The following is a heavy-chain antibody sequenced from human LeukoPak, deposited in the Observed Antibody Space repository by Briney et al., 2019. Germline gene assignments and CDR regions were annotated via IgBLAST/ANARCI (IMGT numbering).Heavy chain of an antibody. CDR2: LYSGGSA. Sequence: PGGSLRLSCAASGFNVSSNYMSWVRQAPGTGLEWVSLLYSGGSAFHADSVKGRFTISRDNSKNTLYLQLNSLRAEDTAVYYSARAGGGYRYGYYYHFYMDVWGKGTTVTVSS. V-gene: IGHV3-53*01. D-gene: IGHD5-18*01. CDR1: GFNVSSNY. J-gene: IGHJ6*03. CDR3: ARAGGGYRYGYYYHFYMDV.